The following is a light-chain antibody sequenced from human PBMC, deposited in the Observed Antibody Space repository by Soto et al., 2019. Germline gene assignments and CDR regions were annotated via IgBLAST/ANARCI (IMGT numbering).Light chain of an antibody. Sequence: QSALTQPAAVSGSPGQSITISCTGTSSAVGSYSLVSWYQQHPGKAPKLMIYAGTKRPSGVSSRFSGSKSANTASLTISGLQAEDEADYYCCSYAGSTYGVFGGGTKLTVL. CDR2: AGT. J-gene: IGLJ3*02. CDR1: SSAVGSYSL. V-gene: IGLV2-23*01. CDR3: CSYAGSTYGV.